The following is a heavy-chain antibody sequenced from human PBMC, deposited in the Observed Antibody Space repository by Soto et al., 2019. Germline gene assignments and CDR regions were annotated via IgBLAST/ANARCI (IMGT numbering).Heavy chain of an antibody. J-gene: IGHJ6*02. CDR3: ASTSDPGYDFWSGYYGSGYYYGMDV. V-gene: IGHV3-21*01. CDR2: ISSSSSYI. Sequence: PGGSLRLSCAASGFTFSIYSMNWVRQAPGKGLEWVSSISSSSSYIYYADSVKGRFTISRDNAKNSLYLPMNSLRAEDTAVYYCASTSDPGYDFWSGYYGSGYYYGMDVWGQGTTVTVSS. D-gene: IGHD3-3*01. CDR1: GFTFSIYS.